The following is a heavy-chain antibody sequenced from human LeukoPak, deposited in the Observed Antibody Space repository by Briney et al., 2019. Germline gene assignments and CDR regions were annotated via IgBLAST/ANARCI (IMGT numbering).Heavy chain of an antibody. Sequence: ASVKVSCKASGYTFSDYHIHWLRQAPGQGLEWMGWSNPSSGGTNYAEKFHGRVTMTRDTSTNTAYMELSRLRSDDTAVYFCTRLRALAAAGTGARYFQDWGQGTLVTVSS. D-gene: IGHD6-13*01. J-gene: IGHJ1*01. CDR3: TRLRALAAAGTGARYFQD. CDR2: SNPSSGGT. CDR1: GYTFSDYH. V-gene: IGHV1-2*02.